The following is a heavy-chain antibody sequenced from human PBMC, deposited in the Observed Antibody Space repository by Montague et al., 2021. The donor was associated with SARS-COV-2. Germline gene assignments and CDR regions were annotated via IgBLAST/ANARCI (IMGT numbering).Heavy chain of an antibody. CDR1: GFDFFNFD. Sequence: SLRLSCAASGFDFFNFDMAWVRQAPGRGLEWISDISSSGATILYADSLKGRFTISRDNIQKSLYLQMNSLRVEDTAVYYCATNKYCTLHDCLHGRHYFDHWGQGTLVTVSS. J-gene: IGHJ4*02. CDR3: ATNKYCTLHDCLHGRHYFDH. CDR2: ISSSGATI. D-gene: IGHD2-8*01. V-gene: IGHV3-48*03.